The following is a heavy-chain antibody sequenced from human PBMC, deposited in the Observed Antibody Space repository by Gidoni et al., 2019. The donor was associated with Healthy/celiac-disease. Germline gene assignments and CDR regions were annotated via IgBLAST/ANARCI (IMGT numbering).Heavy chain of an antibody. D-gene: IGHD2-15*01. CDR2: IRSKANSYAT. V-gene: IGHV3-73*01. CDR3: TSIDCSGGSCYRTHY. CDR1: GFTFSGSA. Sequence: EVQLVESGGGLVQPGGSLKLSCAASGFTFSGSAMHWVRQASGKGLEWVGRIRSKANSYATAYAASVKGRFTISRDDSKNTAYLQMNSLKTEDTAVYYCTSIDCSGGSCYRTHYWGQGTLVTVSS. J-gene: IGHJ4*02.